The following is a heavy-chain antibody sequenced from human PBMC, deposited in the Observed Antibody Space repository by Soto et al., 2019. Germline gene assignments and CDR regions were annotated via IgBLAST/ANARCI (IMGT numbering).Heavy chain of an antibody. Sequence: PGGSLRLSCAASGFIFTTYDMGWVRQAPGKGLEWVCGISSSGTDTHYADSVKGRFTISRDNAKNTLYLQMNSLRAEDTAVYYCASSLLKPFDYWGQGTLVTVSS. V-gene: IGHV3-23*01. J-gene: IGHJ4*02. CDR3: ASSLLKPFDY. CDR1: GFIFTTYD. CDR2: ISSSGTDT.